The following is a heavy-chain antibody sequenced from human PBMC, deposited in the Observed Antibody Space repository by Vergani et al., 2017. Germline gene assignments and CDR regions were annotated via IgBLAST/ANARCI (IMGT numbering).Heavy chain of an antibody. CDR2: ISGSGGST. J-gene: IGHJ3*02. D-gene: IGHD6-19*01. CDR1: GFTFSSYA. Sequence: EVQLLESGGGLVQPGGSLRLSCAASGFTFSSYAMSWVRQGPGKGLEWVSAISGSGGSTYYADSVKGRFTISRDNSKNTLYLQMNSLRAEDTAVYYCANRAGYSSGWYADAFDIWGQGTMVTVSS. V-gene: IGHV3-23*01. CDR3: ANRAGYSSGWYADAFDI.